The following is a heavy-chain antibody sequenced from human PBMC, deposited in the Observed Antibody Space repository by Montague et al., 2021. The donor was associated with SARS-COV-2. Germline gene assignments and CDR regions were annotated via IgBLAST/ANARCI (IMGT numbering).Heavy chain of an antibody. V-gene: IGHV4-34*01. CDR2: IDHSGTT. D-gene: IGHD4-23*01. CDR1: GGSFSGYY. Sequence: ETLSLTCAVYGGSFSGYYWTWIRQSPGKGLEWIAEIDHSGTTNYNFNPSLRSRVTISVDTSKSQFSLKLSSVTAADTGVYYCARWDPQTLTLIGLRGKSASDYWGQGTLVTVSS. J-gene: IGHJ4*02. CDR3: ARWDPQTLTLIGLRGKSASDY.